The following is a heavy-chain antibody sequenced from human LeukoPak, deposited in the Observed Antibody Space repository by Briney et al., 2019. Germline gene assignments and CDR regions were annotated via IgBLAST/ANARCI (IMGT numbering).Heavy chain of an antibody. J-gene: IGHJ5*02. V-gene: IGHV3-15*01. CDR1: GFTFSNAW. CDR3: MTLTTRPHSA. CDR2: IKSKADGGTL. Sequence: GGSLRLSCVASGFTFSNAWMSWVRQAPGKGLEWVGRIKSKADGGTLDYAAPVKGRFLISRDDSQSTLYLQMNSLKSDDTAVYYCMTLTTRPHSAWGQGTLVTVSS. D-gene: IGHD1-14*01.